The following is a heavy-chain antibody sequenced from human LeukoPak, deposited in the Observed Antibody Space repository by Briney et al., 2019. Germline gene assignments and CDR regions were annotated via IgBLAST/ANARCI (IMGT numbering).Heavy chain of an antibody. V-gene: IGHV3-23*01. Sequence: GGSLRLSCTASGFTFSTYWMHWVRQVPGKGLEWVSAISGSGGSTYYADSVKGRFTISRDNSKNTLYLQMNSLRAEDTAVYYCATRARITMIPFDYWGQGTLVTVSS. J-gene: IGHJ4*02. D-gene: IGHD3-22*01. CDR2: ISGSGGST. CDR3: ATRARITMIPFDY. CDR1: GFTFSTYW.